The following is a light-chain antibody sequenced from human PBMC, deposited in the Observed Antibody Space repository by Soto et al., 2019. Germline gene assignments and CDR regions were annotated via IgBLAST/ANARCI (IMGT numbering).Light chain of an antibody. V-gene: IGKV1-12*01. CDR2: AAS. J-gene: IGKJ1*01. Sequence: DIQMTQSPSSVSGSVGDRITITWRASQDIGGRLAWFQQKPGKAPQYLIQAASILQSGVPSRFSGSGSGTEFILTINNLQPEDFASYFCLQVYSFTRTFGLGTKVDIK. CDR3: LQVYSFTRT. CDR1: QDIGGR.